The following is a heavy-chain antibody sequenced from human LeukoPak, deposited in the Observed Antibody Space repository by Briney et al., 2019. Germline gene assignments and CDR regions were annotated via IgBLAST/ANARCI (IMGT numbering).Heavy chain of an antibody. CDR2: IYTSGST. J-gene: IGHJ4*02. D-gene: IGHD3-22*01. CDR3: AGGYYYDSSGYGYYFDY. V-gene: IGHV4-4*07. Sequence: SETLSLTCTVSGGSISSYYWSWIRQPAGKGLEWIGRIYTSGSTNYNPSLKSRVTISVDTSKNQFSLKLSSVTAADTAVYYCAGGYYYDSSGYGYYFDYWGQGTLVTVSS. CDR1: GGSISSYY.